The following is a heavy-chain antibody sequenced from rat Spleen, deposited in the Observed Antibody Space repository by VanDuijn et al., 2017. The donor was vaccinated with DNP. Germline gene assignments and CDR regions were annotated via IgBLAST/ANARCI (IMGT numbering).Heavy chain of an antibody. V-gene: IGHV5S10*01. D-gene: IGHD4-3*01. J-gene: IGHJ1*01. CDR3: ATGVRPRDWYFDF. Sequence: EVQLVESGGGLVQPGMSLKLSCAASGFTFSDYNLAWVRQAPKKGLEWVAAISPSGSRPYSPDSVKGRFTISRDTAKSSLYLQMNSLKSEDTATYDCATGVRPRDWYFDFWGPGTMVTVSS. CDR2: ISPSGSRP. CDR1: GFTFSDYN.